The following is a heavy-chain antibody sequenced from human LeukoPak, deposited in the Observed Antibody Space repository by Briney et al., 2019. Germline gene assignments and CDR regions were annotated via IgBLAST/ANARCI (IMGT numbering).Heavy chain of an antibody. D-gene: IGHD3-3*01. CDR2: IYSDEDT. V-gene: IGHV3-53*01. CDR1: GFTVSSNY. Sequence: GGSLRLSCAASGFTVSSNYMSWVRQAPGKGLEWVSIIYSDEDTYYAASVKGRFAISRDNSKNMVYLQMNSLRAEDTATYYCARDPEWSGGYWGQGTLVTVSS. CDR3: ARDPEWSGGY. J-gene: IGHJ4*02.